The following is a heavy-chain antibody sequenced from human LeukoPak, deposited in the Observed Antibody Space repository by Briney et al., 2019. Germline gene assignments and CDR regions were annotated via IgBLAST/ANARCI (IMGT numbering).Heavy chain of an antibody. CDR3: AREGYCYDSSGYYYGAFDI. J-gene: IGHJ3*02. D-gene: IGHD3-22*01. CDR1: GYTLTELS. V-gene: IGHV1-24*01. Sequence: ASVKVSCKVSGYTLTELSMHWVRQAPGKGLEWMGGFDPEDGETIYAQKLQGRVTMTTDTSTSTAYMELRSLTSDDTAVYYCAREGYCYDSSGYYYGAFDIWGQGTMVTVSS. CDR2: FDPEDGET.